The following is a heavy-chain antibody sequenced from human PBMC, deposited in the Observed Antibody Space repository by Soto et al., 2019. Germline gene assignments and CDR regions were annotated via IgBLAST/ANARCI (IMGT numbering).Heavy chain of an antibody. J-gene: IGHJ4*01. CDR1: GFTFTSSA. V-gene: IGHV1-58*02. CDR2: IVVGSGNT. CDR3: TSYSYNGVLIILLDL. D-gene: IGHD3-22*01. Sequence: ASVKVSCKASGFTFTSSAMQWVRQARGQRLEWIGWIVVGSGNTNYAQKFQERVTITRDMSTSTAYMELSSLKTEDTAVYYCTSYSYNGVLIILLDLWGHGTLVIGSS.